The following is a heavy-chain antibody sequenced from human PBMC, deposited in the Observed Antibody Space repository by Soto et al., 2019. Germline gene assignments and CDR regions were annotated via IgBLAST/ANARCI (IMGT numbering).Heavy chain of an antibody. Sequence: SETLSLTCTVSGGSISSGGYYWSWIRQHPGKGLEWIGYIYYSGSTYYNPSLKSRVTISVDTSKNQFSLKLSSVTAADTAVYYCARGGITIFGVVIPQYNWFDPWGQGTLVTVSS. CDR1: GGSISSGGYY. CDR2: IYYSGST. J-gene: IGHJ5*02. V-gene: IGHV4-31*03. CDR3: ARGGITIFGVVIPQYNWFDP. D-gene: IGHD3-3*01.